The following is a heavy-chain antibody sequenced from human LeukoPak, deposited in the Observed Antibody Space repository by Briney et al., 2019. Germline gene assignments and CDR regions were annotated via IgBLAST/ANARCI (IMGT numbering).Heavy chain of an antibody. CDR3: ATGRTKWDLLNY. D-gene: IGHD1-26*01. J-gene: IGHJ4*02. V-gene: IGHV1-24*01. Sequence: GASVKVSCKVSGYSLTELSLHWVRQAPGKGLEWMGGLDPADGEMINTQMFQGRITMTEDSSTDTAYMEMSSLRSDDTAVYYCATGRTKWDLLNYWGQGTLVTVSS. CDR1: GYSLTELS. CDR2: LDPADGEM.